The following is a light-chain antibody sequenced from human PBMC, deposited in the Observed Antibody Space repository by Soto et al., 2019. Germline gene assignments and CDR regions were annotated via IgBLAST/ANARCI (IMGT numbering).Light chain of an antibody. CDR3: QQYGSSPLT. V-gene: IGKV3-20*01. CDR1: QSVSSNY. CDR2: RAS. Sequence: EIVLTHSPGTLSLSPWERAPLSCRASQSVSSNYVAWYQQKPGQTPKVLIYRASSRATGIPDRFSGSGSGTDFTLTISRLEPEDFAMYYCQQYGSSPLTFGGGTKVDI. J-gene: IGKJ4*01.